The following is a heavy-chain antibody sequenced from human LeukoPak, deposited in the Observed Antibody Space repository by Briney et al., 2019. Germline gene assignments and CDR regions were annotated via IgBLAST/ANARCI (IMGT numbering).Heavy chain of an antibody. Sequence: ASVKVSCKASGYTFIHYYIHWMRQAPGQGLEWMGWMNPNNGDTKCAQKFQGRVTMTRDKSISTAYMELNRLRSDDTAVYYCARPQREIRYFDWSDAFDIWGQGTMVTVSS. V-gene: IGHV1-2*02. J-gene: IGHJ3*02. CDR3: ARPQREIRYFDWSDAFDI. D-gene: IGHD3-9*01. CDR1: GYTFIHYY. CDR2: MNPNNGDT.